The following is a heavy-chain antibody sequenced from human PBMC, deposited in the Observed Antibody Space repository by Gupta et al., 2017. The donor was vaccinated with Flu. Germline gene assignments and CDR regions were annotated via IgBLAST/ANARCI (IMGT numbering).Heavy chain of an antibody. CDR3: ASQFRGGGYKRVPYDDNWFDP. Sequence: EVQLVQSGAEVKKPGESLKISCKGSGYSFTSYWIGWVRQMPGNGLEWMGIIYPGDSDTRDSPSFQGQVTISADKSISPACLQWSSLKASDTAMYYCASQFRGGGYKRVPYDDNWFDPWGQVTLVTVSS. CDR1: GYSFTSYW. V-gene: IGHV5-51*03. J-gene: IGHJ5*02. D-gene: IGHD5-24*01. CDR2: IYPGDSDT.